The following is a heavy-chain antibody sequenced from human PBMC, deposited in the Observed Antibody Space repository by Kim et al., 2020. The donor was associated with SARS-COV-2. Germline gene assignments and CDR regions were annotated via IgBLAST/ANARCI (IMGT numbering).Heavy chain of an antibody. D-gene: IGHD3-10*01. CDR3: ARGLFRSTMVRGVIGNWFDP. Sequence: SVKVSCKASGGTFSSYAISWVRQAPGQGLEWMGGIIPIFGTANYAQKFQGRVTITADESTSTAYMELSSLRSEDTAVYYCARGLFRSTMVRGVIGNWFDPWGQGTLVTVSS. J-gene: IGHJ5*02. CDR2: IIPIFGTA. CDR1: GGTFSSYA. V-gene: IGHV1-69*13.